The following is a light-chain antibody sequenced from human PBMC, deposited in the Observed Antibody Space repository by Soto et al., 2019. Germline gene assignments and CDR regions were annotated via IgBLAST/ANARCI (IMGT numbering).Light chain of an antibody. J-gene: IGKJ1*01. V-gene: IGKV1-5*01. Sequence: DSQMTQSPSTLSASVGDRGTVTCRASQSISSWLAWYQQKPGKAPKLLIYDASSLESGVPSRFSGSGSGTEFTLTISSLQPDDFATYYCQQYNSYWTFGQGTKVAIK. CDR1: QSISSW. CDR3: QQYNSYWT. CDR2: DAS.